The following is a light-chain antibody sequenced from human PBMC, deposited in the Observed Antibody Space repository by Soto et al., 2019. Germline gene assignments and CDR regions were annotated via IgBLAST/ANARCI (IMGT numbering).Light chain of an antibody. J-gene: IGLJ1*01. Sequence: QGALTQLPSASGPPGQSVTISCTGTKSDIGVYDFVSWYQHHPGKAPRRIIYEVVQRPSGVPDRFSGSKSDNTASLTVSGLQAADEADSFCKSYAGSNTYVFGRGTKV. CDR3: KSYAGSNTYV. V-gene: IGLV2-8*01. CDR2: EVV. CDR1: KSDIGVYDF.